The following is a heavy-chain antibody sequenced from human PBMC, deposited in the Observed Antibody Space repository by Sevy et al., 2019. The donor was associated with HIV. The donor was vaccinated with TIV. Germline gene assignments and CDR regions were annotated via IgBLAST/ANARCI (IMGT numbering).Heavy chain of an antibody. J-gene: IGHJ3*02. V-gene: IGHV3-15*01. Sequence: GGSLRLSCAASGFTFSNAWMSWVRQAPGKGLEWVGHIKSKTDGGTTDYAAPVKGRFTISRDDSKNTLYLQMNSLKTEDTAVYYCTTVRDFWSGYFPLGAFDIWGQGTMVTVSS. CDR2: IKSKTDGGTT. CDR3: TTVRDFWSGYFPLGAFDI. D-gene: IGHD3-3*01. CDR1: GFTFSNAW.